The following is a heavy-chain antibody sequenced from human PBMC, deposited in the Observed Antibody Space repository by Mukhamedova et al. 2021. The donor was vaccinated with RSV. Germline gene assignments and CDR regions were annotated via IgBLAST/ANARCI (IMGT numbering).Heavy chain of an antibody. Sequence: GKGLEWIGEINHSGSTNYNPSLKSRVTISVDTSKNQFSLKLSSVTAADTAVSYCAGYNLSSFGAGYWGQGTLVTVSS. V-gene: IGHV4-34*01. J-gene: IGHJ4*02. CDR3: AGYNLSSFGAGY. CDR2: INHSGST. D-gene: IGHD5-24*01.